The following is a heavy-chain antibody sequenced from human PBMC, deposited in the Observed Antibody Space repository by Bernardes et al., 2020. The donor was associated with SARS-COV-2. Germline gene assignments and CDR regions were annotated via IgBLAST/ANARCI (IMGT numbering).Heavy chain of an antibody. CDR3: ARGVVVVPAATHHTNYYYYGMDV. D-gene: IGHD2-2*01. J-gene: IGHJ6*02. CDR1: GYTFTSYG. Sequence: ASVKVSCKASGYTFTSYGISWVRQAPGQGLEWMGWISAYNGNTNYAQKLQGRVTMTTDTSTSTAYMELRSLRSDDTAVYYCARGVVVVPAATHHTNYYYYGMDVWGQGTVVTVSS. CDR2: ISAYNGNT. V-gene: IGHV1-18*01.